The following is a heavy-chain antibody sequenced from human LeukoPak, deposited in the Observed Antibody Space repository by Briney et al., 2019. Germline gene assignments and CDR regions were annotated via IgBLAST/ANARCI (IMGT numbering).Heavy chain of an antibody. J-gene: IGHJ4*02. Sequence: GGSLRLSCAASGFTFDDYAMHWVRQAPGKGLEWVSLISWDGGSTYYADSVKGRFTISRDNSKNSLYLQMNSLRAEDTALYYCAREGAAGIAGFDYWGQGTLVTVSS. CDR1: GFTFDDYA. D-gene: IGHD1-1*01. CDR3: AREGAAGIAGFDY. CDR2: ISWDGGST. V-gene: IGHV3-43D*03.